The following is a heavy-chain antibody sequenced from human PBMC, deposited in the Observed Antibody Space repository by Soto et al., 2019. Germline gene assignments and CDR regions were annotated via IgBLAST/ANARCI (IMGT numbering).Heavy chain of an antibody. D-gene: IGHD2-2*01. CDR3: ARDQYCSTSTCFGAMDV. V-gene: IGHV1-69*08. Sequence: HVQLVQSGAEMKKPGSSVKVSCQASGDTFTSHTITWVRQAPGQGLEWVGRIIPMLGITDYAQRLQGRVTIPAYKSTSIAYMELRNLRSEDTALYYFARDQYCSTSTCFGAMDVWGGGTTVIVSS. CDR2: IIPMLGIT. J-gene: IGHJ6*03. CDR1: GDTFTSHT.